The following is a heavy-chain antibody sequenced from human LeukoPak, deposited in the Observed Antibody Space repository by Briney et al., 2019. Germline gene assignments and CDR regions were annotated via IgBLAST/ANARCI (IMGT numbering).Heavy chain of an antibody. CDR2: IYYSGST. Sequence: PSETLSLTCTVSGGSISSSSYSWSWIRQPPGKGLEWIGYIYYSGSTNYNPSLKSRVTISVDTSKNQFSLKLSSVTAADTAVYYCARADYYGSGSYYGTEFDYWGQGTLVTVSS. V-gene: IGHV4-61*01. CDR1: GGSISSSSYS. J-gene: IGHJ4*02. D-gene: IGHD3-10*01. CDR3: ARADYYGSGSYYGTEFDY.